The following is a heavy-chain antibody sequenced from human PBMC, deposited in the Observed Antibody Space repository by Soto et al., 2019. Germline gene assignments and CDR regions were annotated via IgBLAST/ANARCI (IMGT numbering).Heavy chain of an antibody. D-gene: IGHD5-12*01. CDR2: ISSSSSYI. CDR1: GFTFSSYS. CDR3: AREFMATIMFDY. V-gene: IGHV3-21*01. J-gene: IGHJ4*02. Sequence: GGSLRLSCAASGFTFSSYSMNWVRQAPGKGLEWVSSISSSSSYIYYADSVKGRFTISRDNAKNSLYLQMNSLRAEDTAVYYCAREFMATIMFDYWGQGTLVTVSS.